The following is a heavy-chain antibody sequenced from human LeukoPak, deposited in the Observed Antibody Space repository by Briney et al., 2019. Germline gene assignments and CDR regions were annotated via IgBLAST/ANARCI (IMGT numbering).Heavy chain of an antibody. V-gene: IGHV4-59*01. CDR1: GGAIRSYY. CDR2: IYYSRST. Sequence: PSETLSLTSNVDGGAIRSYYWSWIRQPPGKGLEWMWYIYYSRSTNYNPSLKSRDTISVDTSKNRFSLKLSSVTAADTAVYYCARGEYRYCSSTSCRAGWFDPWGQGTLVTVSS. CDR3: ARGEYRYCSSTSCRAGWFDP. J-gene: IGHJ5*02. D-gene: IGHD2-2*01.